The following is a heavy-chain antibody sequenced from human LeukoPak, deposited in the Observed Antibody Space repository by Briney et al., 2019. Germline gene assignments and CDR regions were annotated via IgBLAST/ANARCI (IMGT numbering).Heavy chain of an antibody. CDR3: VRLLIPGTHFVSRYFDL. CDR1: GNRFTNNW. CDR2: IDNDDSDI. Sequence: GESLKISCQASGNRFTNNWIGWVRQKPGEGLEWMAIIDNDDSDIRYSPSYQGQVTISADKSIATAYLQLSRLKASDTGIYYCVRLLIPGTHFVSRYFDLWGRGTLITVSS. V-gene: IGHV5-51*01. D-gene: IGHD5/OR15-5a*01. J-gene: IGHJ2*01.